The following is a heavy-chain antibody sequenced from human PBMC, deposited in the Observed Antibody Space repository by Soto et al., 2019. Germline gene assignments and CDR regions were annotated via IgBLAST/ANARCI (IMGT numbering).Heavy chain of an antibody. J-gene: IGHJ5*02. CDR2: IHYSGST. Sequence: SETLSLTCTVSSGSISSYYWSWIRQPPGKGLEWIGYIHYSGSTNYNPSVKSRVTISVDTSKNQFSLNLTSVTAADTALYYCARHSTTWPTGWFDPWGQGTLVTVS. V-gene: IGHV4-59*08. D-gene: IGHD6-13*01. CDR1: SGSISSYY. CDR3: ARHSTTWPTGWFDP.